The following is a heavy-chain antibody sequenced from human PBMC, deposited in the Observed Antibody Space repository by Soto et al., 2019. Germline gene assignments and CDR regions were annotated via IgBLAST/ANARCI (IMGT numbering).Heavy chain of an antibody. Sequence: GKGLEWVSAISGSGGTTYYADSVKGRFTFSRDNSKNTLYLQMNSLRAEDTAVFYCANTASGWFTVLAFWGQGTTVIVSS. CDR2: ISGSGGTT. J-gene: IGHJ6*02. CDR3: ANTASGWFTVLAF. D-gene: IGHD6-13*01. V-gene: IGHV3-23*01.